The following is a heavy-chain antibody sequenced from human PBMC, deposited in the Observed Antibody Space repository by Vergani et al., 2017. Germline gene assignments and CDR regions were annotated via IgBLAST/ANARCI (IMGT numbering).Heavy chain of an antibody. CDR1: GFTFNSFA. J-gene: IGHJ5*01. V-gene: IGHV3-23*01. CDR2: ISGGGDTN. D-gene: IGHD6-6*01. CDR3: AKGDRLEARDNWFDS. Sequence: VQLLESGGGLVQSGGSLRLSCAASGFTFNSFAITWVRPAPGMGQEGISTISGGGDTNHYADSVKGRFTISRDNYKSTLYLQIKSLRAEDTAVYYCAKGDRLEARDNWFDSWGQGSQVTGSS.